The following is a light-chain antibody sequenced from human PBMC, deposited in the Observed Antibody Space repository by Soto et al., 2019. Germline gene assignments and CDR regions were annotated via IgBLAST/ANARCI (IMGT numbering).Light chain of an antibody. CDR2: DAS. CDR1: QSVRTY. CDR3: QQRSDWAIT. V-gene: IGKV3-11*01. Sequence: IVLTQSPATLSLSPGERATLSCRASQSVRTYLAWYQQKPGQAPRLLIYDASNRATGIPARFSGSGSGTDSTLTISSLEPEDFAIYYCQQRSDWAITFGQGTRLEIK. J-gene: IGKJ5*01.